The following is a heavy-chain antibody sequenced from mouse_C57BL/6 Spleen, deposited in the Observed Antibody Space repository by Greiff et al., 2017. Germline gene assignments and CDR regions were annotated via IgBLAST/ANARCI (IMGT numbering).Heavy chain of an antibody. CDR2: INPSNGGT. V-gene: IGHV1-53*01. Sequence: VQLQQPGTELVKPGASVKLSCKASGYTFTSYWMHWVKQRPGQGLEWIGNINPSNGGTNYNEKFKSKATLTVDKSSRTAYMQLISLTSEDSAVYYCARPYYGSSYDIDYWGQGTTLTVAS. CDR3: ARPYYGSSYDIDY. D-gene: IGHD1-1*01. J-gene: IGHJ2*01. CDR1: GYTFTSYW.